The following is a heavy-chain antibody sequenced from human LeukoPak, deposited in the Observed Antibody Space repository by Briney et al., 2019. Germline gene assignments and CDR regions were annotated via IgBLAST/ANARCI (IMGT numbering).Heavy chain of an antibody. D-gene: IGHD6-19*01. CDR3: ARDRPTGGSGGGYYGADL. CDR2: LSYTGST. J-gene: IGHJ6*02. CDR1: GGSINNYY. V-gene: IGHV4-59*01. Sequence: ASETLSLTCTVSGGSINNYYWSWIRQSPGKGLEWIGYLSYTGSTNYNPSLKSRVTISVDRSKNQFSLMLTSVTAADTAVYYCARDRPTGGSGGGYYGADLWGQGPT.